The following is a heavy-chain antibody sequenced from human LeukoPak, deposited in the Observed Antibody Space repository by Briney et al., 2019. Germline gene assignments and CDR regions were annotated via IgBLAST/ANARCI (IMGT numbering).Heavy chain of an antibody. CDR3: ASPRLYYYDSSGSLFDY. V-gene: IGHV4-39*01. CDR1: GGSISSSTYY. CDR2: IYYSGST. Sequence: SETLSLTCTVSGGSISSSTYYWGWIRQPPGKGLEWTGSIYYSGSTYYNPSLKSRVTISVDTSKNQFSLKLSSVTAADTAVYXXASPRLYYYDSSGSLFDYWGQGTLVTVSS. J-gene: IGHJ4*02. D-gene: IGHD3-22*01.